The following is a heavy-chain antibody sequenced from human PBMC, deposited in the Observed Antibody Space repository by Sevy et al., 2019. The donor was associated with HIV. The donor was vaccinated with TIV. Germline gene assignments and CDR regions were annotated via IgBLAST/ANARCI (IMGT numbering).Heavy chain of an antibody. D-gene: IGHD3-10*01. Sequence: GGSLRLSCAASGFNFDSYTMNWVRQAPGQGLEWVSSISGSSNYIYYADSLKGRFTISRDNDKNSVYLQMHSLRVDDTAVYFYARPYGSGSWEAFDVWGQGTVVTVSS. CDR1: GFNFDSYT. CDR3: ARPYGSGSWEAFDV. V-gene: IGHV3-21*01. CDR2: ISGSSNYI. J-gene: IGHJ3*01.